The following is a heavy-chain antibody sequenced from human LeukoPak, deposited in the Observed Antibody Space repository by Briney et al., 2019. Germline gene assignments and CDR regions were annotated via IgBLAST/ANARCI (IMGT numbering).Heavy chain of an antibody. V-gene: IGHV4-30-4*08. CDR1: GDSISNRDYY. D-gene: IGHD2-2*01. J-gene: IGHJ4*02. CDR3: ARRRGLYCSSTSCYENYYFDY. CDR2: IYYSGST. Sequence: SETLSLTCAVSGDSISNRDYYWGWIRQPPGKGLEWIGYIYYSGSTYYNPSLKSRVTISVDTSKNQFSLKLSSVTAADTAVYYCARRRGLYCSSTSCYENYYFDYWGQGTLVTVSS.